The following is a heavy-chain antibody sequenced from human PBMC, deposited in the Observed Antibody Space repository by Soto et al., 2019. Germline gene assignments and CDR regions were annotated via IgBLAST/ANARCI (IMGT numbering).Heavy chain of an antibody. Sequence: KTSETLSLTCTVSGGSISSGDYHWIWIRQPPGNGLEWIGYIYYDGGTYYNPSLKSRLTISLDTSKIQFSLKLSSVTAAHTAVYYCARDSFNYYYGMDVWGQGTSVTVSS. CDR1: GGSISSGDYH. CDR3: ARDSFNYYYGMDV. V-gene: IGHV4-30-4*01. J-gene: IGHJ6*02. CDR2: IYYDGGT.